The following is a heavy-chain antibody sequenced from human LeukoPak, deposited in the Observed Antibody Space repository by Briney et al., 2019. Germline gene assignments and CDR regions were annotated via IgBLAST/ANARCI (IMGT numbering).Heavy chain of an antibody. CDR3: ARDYGGTLEY. J-gene: IGHJ4*02. CDR1: GFIFSSYG. CDR2: IWYDGSNK. Sequence: GGSLRLSCAASGFIFSSYGMHWVRQAPGKGLEWVAVIWYDGSNKYYADSVKGRFTISRDNSKNTLYLQVNSLRPEDTAVYYCARDYGGTLEYWGQGTLVTVSS. V-gene: IGHV3-33*01. D-gene: IGHD4-23*01.